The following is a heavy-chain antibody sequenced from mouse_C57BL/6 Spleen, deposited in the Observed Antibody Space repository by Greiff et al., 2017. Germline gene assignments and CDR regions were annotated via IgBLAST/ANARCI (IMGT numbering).Heavy chain of an antibody. D-gene: IGHD1-1*01. Sequence: QVQLQQSGAELVKPGASGKISCKASGSAFSSYGRNWVKQRPGRGLEGIGQISPGDGAPTYNGKFKGQATLTADKSSSTAYMQLSSLTSEDSAVYFCASPYATVVATRWYFDVWGTGTTVTVSS. CDR1: GSAFSSYG. CDR3: ASPYATVVATRWYFDV. J-gene: IGHJ1*03. CDR2: ISPGDGAP. V-gene: IGHV1-80*01.